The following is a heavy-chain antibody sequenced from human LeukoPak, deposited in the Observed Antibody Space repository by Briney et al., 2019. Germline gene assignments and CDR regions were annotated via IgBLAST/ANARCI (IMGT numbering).Heavy chain of an antibody. CDR1: GYTFTDYG. CDR3: ARDAVGARAFDV. D-gene: IGHD1-26*01. V-gene: IGHV1-18*01. Sequence: ASVKVPCKASGYTFTDYGIHWVRQAPGQGLEWMSWGSTFNGHRLYGQRFQGRVTMTTDPSTTTVYMELTSLTSDDTALYYCARDAVGARAFDVWGQGTMVTASS. J-gene: IGHJ3*01. CDR2: GSTFNGHR.